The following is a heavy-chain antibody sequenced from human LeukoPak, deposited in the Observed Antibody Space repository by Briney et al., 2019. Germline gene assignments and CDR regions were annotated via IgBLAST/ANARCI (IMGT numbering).Heavy chain of an antibody. V-gene: IGHV4-34*01. CDR2: INHSGST. J-gene: IGHJ5*02. CDR1: GGSFSGYY. D-gene: IGHD3-10*01. Sequence: SETLSLTCAVYGGSFSGYYWSWIRQPPGKGLEWIGEINHSGSTNYNPSLKSRVTISVDTSKNQFSPKLSSVTAADTAVYYCARRRARGVIIPRNWFDPWGQGTLVTVSS. CDR3: ARRRARGVIIPRNWFDP.